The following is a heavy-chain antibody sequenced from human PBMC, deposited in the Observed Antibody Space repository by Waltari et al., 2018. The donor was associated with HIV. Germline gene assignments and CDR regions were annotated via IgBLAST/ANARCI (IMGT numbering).Heavy chain of an antibody. Sequence: ELQLLESGGGLVQPGGSLRLPCSASGSPFSSYAINWVCPAPGKGLEWVSSISGSGDKRYYADSVKGRFTISRDNAKNKVFLQMKSLRPEDTAFYYCTKDPVTAVGNINWFDPWGQGTLVTVSS. CDR1: GSPFSSYA. V-gene: IGHV3-23*01. J-gene: IGHJ5*02. D-gene: IGHD6-13*01. CDR3: TKDPVTAVGNINWFDP. CDR2: ISGSGDKR.